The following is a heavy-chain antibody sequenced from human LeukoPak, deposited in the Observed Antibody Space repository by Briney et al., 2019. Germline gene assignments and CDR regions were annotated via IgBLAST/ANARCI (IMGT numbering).Heavy chain of an antibody. CDR2: ITGSGGNT. Sequence: GGSLRLSCAASGFIFSSYSMSWVRQAPGMGLEWVSVITGSGGNTYYADSVKGRFAISKDNSKTTVYLQMSSLRVDDTAVYYCAKAASSSWPSYYYGMDVWGQGTTVTVSS. V-gene: IGHV3-23*01. D-gene: IGHD6-13*01. CDR3: AKAASSSWPSYYYGMDV. CDR1: GFIFSSYS. J-gene: IGHJ6*02.